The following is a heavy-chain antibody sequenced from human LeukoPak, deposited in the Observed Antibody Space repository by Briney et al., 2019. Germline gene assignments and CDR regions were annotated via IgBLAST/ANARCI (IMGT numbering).Heavy chain of an antibody. J-gene: IGHJ4*02. CDR1: GGSISSSSYY. CDR2: IYYSGST. CDR3: ARHGRLYSGYENHFDY. V-gene: IGHV4-39*01. Sequence: SETLSLTCTVSGGSISSSSYYWGWIRQPPGKGLEWIGSIYYSGSTYYNPSLKSRVTISVDTSKNQFSLKLSSVTAADTAVYYCARHGRLYSGYENHFDYWGQGTLVTVSS. D-gene: IGHD5-12*01.